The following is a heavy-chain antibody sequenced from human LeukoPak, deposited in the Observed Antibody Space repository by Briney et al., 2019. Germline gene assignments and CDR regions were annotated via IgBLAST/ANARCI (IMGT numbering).Heavy chain of an antibody. D-gene: IGHD2-2*01. Sequence: ASVNVSCTASGYTFTIYGISCVRQAPGQGLERMGWISAYNGNTNYAQKLQGRVTMTTDTSTSTAYMELRSLRSDDTAVYYCARGGARCSSTSCYFLGYYYYGMDVWGQGTTVTVSS. CDR1: GYTFTIYG. V-gene: IGHV1-18*01. CDR3: ARGGARCSSTSCYFLGYYYYGMDV. CDR2: ISAYNGNT. J-gene: IGHJ6*02.